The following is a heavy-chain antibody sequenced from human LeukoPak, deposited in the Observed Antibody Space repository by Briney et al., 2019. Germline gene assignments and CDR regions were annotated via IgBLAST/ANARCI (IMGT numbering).Heavy chain of an antibody. D-gene: IGHD3-3*01. CDR3: ARGRAPGPFWSGYYVDY. Sequence: PSETLSLTCAVYGGSFSGYYWSWIRQPPVKGLEWIGEINHSGSTNYNPSLKSRVTISVDTSKNQFSLKLSSVTAADTAVYYCARGRAPGPFWSGYYVDYWGQGTLVTVSP. CDR2: INHSGST. CDR1: GGSFSGYY. J-gene: IGHJ4*02. V-gene: IGHV4-34*01.